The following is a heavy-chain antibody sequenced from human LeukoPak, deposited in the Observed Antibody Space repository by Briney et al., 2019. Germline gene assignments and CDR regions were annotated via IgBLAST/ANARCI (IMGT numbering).Heavy chain of an antibody. D-gene: IGHD3-22*01. CDR3: AREDRVYYDSSGYYQYYFDY. Sequence: ASETLSLTCTVSGGSISSYYWSWIRRPAGKGLEWIGRIYTSGSTNYNPSLKSRVTMSVDTSKNQFSLKLSSVTAADTAVYYCAREDRVYYDSSGYYQYYFDYWGQGTLVTVSS. CDR2: IYTSGST. J-gene: IGHJ4*02. V-gene: IGHV4-4*07. CDR1: GGSISSYY.